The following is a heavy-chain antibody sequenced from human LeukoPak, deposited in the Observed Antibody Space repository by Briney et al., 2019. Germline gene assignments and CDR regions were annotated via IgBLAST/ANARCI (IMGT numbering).Heavy chain of an antibody. V-gene: IGHV3-15*01. Sequence: GGSLRLSCAASGFTLSNAWMSWVRQAPGKGLERVGRIKSKTDGGTTDYAAPVKGRFTISRDDSKNTLYLQMNSLKTEDTAVYYCTTDGAARYRSWNRDYWGQGTLVTVSS. J-gene: IGHJ4*02. D-gene: IGHD6-6*01. CDR1: GFTLSNAW. CDR2: IKSKTDGGTT. CDR3: TTDGAARYRSWNRDY.